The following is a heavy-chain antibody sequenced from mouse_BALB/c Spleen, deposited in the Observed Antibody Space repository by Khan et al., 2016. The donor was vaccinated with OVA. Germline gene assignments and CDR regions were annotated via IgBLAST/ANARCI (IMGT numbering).Heavy chain of an antibody. J-gene: IGHJ3*01. D-gene: IGHD2-1*01. CDR1: GYTFTSYY. CDR3: TRSGYGTFTY. V-gene: IGHV1S81*02. Sequence: QIQLVQSGAELVKPGASVKLSCKASGYTFTSYYMYWVKQRPGQGLEWIGEINPSNGGTNFNEKFKSKATLTVDKSASTAYMQRSSLTSEDAAVYYCTRSGYGTFTYWGQGTLVTVSA. CDR2: INPSNGGT.